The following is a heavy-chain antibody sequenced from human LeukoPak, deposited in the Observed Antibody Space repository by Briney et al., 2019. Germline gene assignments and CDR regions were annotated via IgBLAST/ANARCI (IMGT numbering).Heavy chain of an antibody. CDR3: AKEKPRGGYCSSTSCPRGYFDY. V-gene: IGHV3-30*02. CDR2: IRYDGSNK. CDR1: GFTFSSYG. Sequence: GGSLRLSCAASGFTFSSYGMHWVRQAPGKGLEWVAFIRYDGSNKYYADSVKGRFTISRDNSKNTLYLQMNSLRAEDTAVYYCAKEKPRGGYCSSTSCPRGYFDYWGQGTLVTVSS. J-gene: IGHJ4*02. D-gene: IGHD2-2*01.